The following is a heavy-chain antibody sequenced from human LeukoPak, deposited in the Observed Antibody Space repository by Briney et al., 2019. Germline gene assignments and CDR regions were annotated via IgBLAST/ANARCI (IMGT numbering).Heavy chain of an antibody. CDR3: AKARRDGYNLRYFDL. J-gene: IGHJ2*01. CDR1: GFTFSSYG. Sequence: GGSLRLSCAASGFTFSSYGMSWVRQAPGKGLEWVSAISGSGGSTYYADSVKGRFTISRDNSKNTLYLQMNSLRAEDTAVYYCAKARRDGYNLRYFDLWGRGTLVTVSS. CDR2: ISGSGGST. D-gene: IGHD5-24*01. V-gene: IGHV3-23*01.